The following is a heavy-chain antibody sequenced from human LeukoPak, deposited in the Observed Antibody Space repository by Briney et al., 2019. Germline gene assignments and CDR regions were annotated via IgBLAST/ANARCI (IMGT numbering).Heavy chain of an antibody. D-gene: IGHD6-19*01. CDR2: IYYSGIT. V-gene: IGHV4-59*08. J-gene: IGHJ4*02. CDR1: GGSISNYY. Sequence: SETLSLTCTVSGGSISNYYWSWIRQPPGKGLEWIGYIYYSGITNYNPSLNSRITISVDTSKNQFSLKMSSVNAADTAVYYCASLSVAGRGAFDYWGQGTLVTVSS. CDR3: ASLSVAGRGAFDY.